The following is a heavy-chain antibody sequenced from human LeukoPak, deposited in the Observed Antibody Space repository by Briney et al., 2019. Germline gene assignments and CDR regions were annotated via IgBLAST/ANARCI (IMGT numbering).Heavy chain of an antibody. J-gene: IGHJ6*02. CDR2: FDPEDGET. CDR1: GYTLTELS. D-gene: IGHD3-10*01. CDR3: ATDYKRPPYYYYYGMDV. V-gene: IGHV1-24*01. Sequence: ASVKDSCKVSGYTLTELSMHWVRQAPGKGLECMGGFDPEDGETIYAQKFQGRVTMTEDTSTDTAYMELSSLRSEDTAVYYCATDYKRPPYYYYYGMDVWGQGTTVTVSS.